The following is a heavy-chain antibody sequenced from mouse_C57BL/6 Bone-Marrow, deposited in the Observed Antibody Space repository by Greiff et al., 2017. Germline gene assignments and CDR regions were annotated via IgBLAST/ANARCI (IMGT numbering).Heavy chain of an antibody. J-gene: IGHJ2*01. Sequence: QVQLQQSGTELARPGASVKLSCTASGYTFTSYGISWVKQRTGQGLEWIGEIYPRSGNTYYNEKFKGKATLTADKSSRTAYMGLRSLTSEDSAVYFGARSSGLAPSYCSSPWGQGTTLTVSA. CDR1: GYTFTSYG. D-gene: IGHD1-1*01. CDR3: ARSSGLAPSYCSSP. V-gene: IGHV1-81*01. CDR2: IYPRSGNT.